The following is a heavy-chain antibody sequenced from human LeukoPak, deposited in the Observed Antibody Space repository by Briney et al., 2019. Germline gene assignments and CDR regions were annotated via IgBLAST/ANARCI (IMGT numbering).Heavy chain of an antibody. J-gene: IGHJ3*02. CDR1: GYTFTGYY. CDR3: ARESPLHQAFDI. CDR2: INPNSGGT. Sequence: GASVKVSCKASGYTFTGYYMHWVRQAPGQGLEWMGWINPNSGGTNYAQKFQGRVTMTRDTSISTAYMELSSLRSEDTAVYYCARESPLHQAFDIWGQGTMVTVSS. V-gene: IGHV1-2*02.